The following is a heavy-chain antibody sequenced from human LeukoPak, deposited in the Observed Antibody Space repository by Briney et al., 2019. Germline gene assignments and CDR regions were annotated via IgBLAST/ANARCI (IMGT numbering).Heavy chain of an antibody. Sequence: ASVKVSCKVSGYTLTELSMHWVRQAPGKGLEWMGGFDPEDGETIYAQKFQGRVTMTGDTSRDTAYMELSSLRSEDTAVYYCATGGLSVGATAIDYWGQGTLVTVSS. CDR3: ATGGLSVGATAIDY. J-gene: IGHJ4*02. CDR1: GYTLTELS. D-gene: IGHD1-26*01. V-gene: IGHV1-24*01. CDR2: FDPEDGET.